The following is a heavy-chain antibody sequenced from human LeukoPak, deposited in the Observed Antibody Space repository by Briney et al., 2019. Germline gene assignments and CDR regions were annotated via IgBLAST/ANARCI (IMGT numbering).Heavy chain of an antibody. D-gene: IGHD4-17*01. J-gene: IGHJ4*02. CDR1: GGTFSSYA. CDR2: ISAYNGNT. Sequence: ASVKVSCKASGGTFSSYAISWVRPAPGQGLEWMGWISAYNGNTNYAQKLQGRVTMTTDTSTSTAYMELRSLRSDDTAVYYCASGGEYGDYSYWGQGTLVTVSS. CDR3: ASGGEYGDYSY. V-gene: IGHV1-18*01.